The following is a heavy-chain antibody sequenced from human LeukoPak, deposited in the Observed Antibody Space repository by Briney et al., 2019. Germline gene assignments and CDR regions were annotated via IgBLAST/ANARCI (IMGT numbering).Heavy chain of an antibody. CDR3: ANHRGYYYDSSGYHDI. CDR1: GGSISSYY. CDR2: IYYSGST. Sequence: SETLSLTCTVSGGSISSYYWSWIRQPPGKGLEWIGYIYYSGSTNYNPSLKSRVTISVDTSKNQFSLKLSSVTAADTAVYYCANHRGYYYDSSGYHDIWGQGTMVTVSS. D-gene: IGHD3-22*01. J-gene: IGHJ3*02. V-gene: IGHV4-59*12.